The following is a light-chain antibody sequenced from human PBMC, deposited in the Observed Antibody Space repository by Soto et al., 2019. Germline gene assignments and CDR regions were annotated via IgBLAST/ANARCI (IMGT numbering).Light chain of an antibody. CDR3: KEYDKSPGT. Sequence: EIVLTQSPGTLSLSPGERATLSCRASQSVRSNYLAWYQHKAAQAPRLLIYGASIRATGIPDRFSGSGSWTEFNLTISRLEPEDFAVYFCKEYDKSPGTFGPGTKVDIK. J-gene: IGKJ3*01. CDR2: GAS. V-gene: IGKV3-20*01. CDR1: QSVRSNY.